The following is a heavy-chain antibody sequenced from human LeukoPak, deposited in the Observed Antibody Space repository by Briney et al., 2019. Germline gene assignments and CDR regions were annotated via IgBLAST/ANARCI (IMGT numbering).Heavy chain of an antibody. V-gene: IGHV1-2*02. CDR1: GYAFIGYY. CDR2: INPNSGGT. Sequence: GASVKVSCKASGYAFIGYYVHWVRQAPGQGLEWMGWINPNSGGTNYAQTFQGRVTMTRDTSISTVYMELSRLHSDDTAVFYCARDRLRLGYERTNWFDPWGQGTLVTVSS. CDR3: ARDRLRLGYERTNWFDP. D-gene: IGHD2-15*01. J-gene: IGHJ5*02.